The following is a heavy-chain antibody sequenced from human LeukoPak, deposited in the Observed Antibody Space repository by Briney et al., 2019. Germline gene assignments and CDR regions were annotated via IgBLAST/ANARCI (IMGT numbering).Heavy chain of an antibody. CDR2: MNPNSGNT. J-gene: IGHJ6*03. D-gene: IGHD6-13*01. CDR3: ARGQSSWYSHYYYYMDV. CDR1: GYTFTSYD. V-gene: IGHV1-8*03. Sequence: ASVKVSCKASGYTFTSYDINWVRQATGQGLEWMGWMNPNSGNTGYAQKFQGRVTITRNTSISTAYMELSSLRSEDTAVYYCARGQSSWYSHYYYYMDVWGKGTTVTVSS.